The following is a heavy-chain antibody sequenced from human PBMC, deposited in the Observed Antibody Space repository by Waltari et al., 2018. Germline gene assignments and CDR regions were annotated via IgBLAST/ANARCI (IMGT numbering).Heavy chain of an antibody. CDR1: GYTFTSYA. D-gene: IGHD3-16*01. V-gene: IGHV1-3*01. Sequence: QVQLVQSGAEVKKPGASVKVSCKASGYTFTSYARHWVRQAPGQRLEWMGWINAGNGNTKYSRKFQGRVTITRDTSASTAYMELSSLRSEDTAVYYCARVEGAAGLDIWGQGTMVTVSS. CDR3: ARVEGAAGLDI. J-gene: IGHJ3*02. CDR2: INAGNGNT.